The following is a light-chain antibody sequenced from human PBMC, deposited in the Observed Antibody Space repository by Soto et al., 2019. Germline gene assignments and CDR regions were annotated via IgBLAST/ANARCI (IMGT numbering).Light chain of an antibody. CDR1: QDISNY. CDR3: QQYDILPWT. J-gene: IGKJ1*01. V-gene: IGKV1-33*01. CDR2: DAS. Sequence: DIQMTQSPSSLSASVGDRVTITCQASQDISNYLNWYQQKPGKAPKLLIYDASNLETGVPSRFSGSGSGTDFTFSISSLQPEDIATYYCQQYDILPWTFGHGTKVEIK.